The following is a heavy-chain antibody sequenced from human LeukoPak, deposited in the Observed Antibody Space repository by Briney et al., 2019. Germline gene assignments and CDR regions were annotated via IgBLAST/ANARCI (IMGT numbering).Heavy chain of an antibody. CDR2: ISNDGGGR. V-gene: IGHV3-23*01. Sequence: GGSLRLSCAASGFAFNNYGLIWVRQAPGKGLEWVSAISNDGGGRTYADFVKGRFTISRDNSKNTLYLQKDSLRADDTALYYCAKGSSGYFFDLWGQGTLVTVSS. D-gene: IGHD3-22*01. CDR1: GFAFNNYG. J-gene: IGHJ4*02. CDR3: AKGSSGYFFDL.